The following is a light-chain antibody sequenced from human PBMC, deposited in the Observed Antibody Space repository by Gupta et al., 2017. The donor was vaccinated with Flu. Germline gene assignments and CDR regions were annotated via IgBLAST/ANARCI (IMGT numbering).Light chain of an antibody. J-gene: IGKJ2*01. Sequence: SPQSASVGDRGTSTCPASQEIRKNLICYKQKQGKAPNRPIKGASNWERGVLSRFRGSGSGKDFRFTISRRQQEDLAAYYCPQCHNLPLDTFGQGTXLEIK. CDR2: GAS. CDR3: PQCHNLPLDT. CDR1: QEIRKN. V-gene: IGKV1-33*01.